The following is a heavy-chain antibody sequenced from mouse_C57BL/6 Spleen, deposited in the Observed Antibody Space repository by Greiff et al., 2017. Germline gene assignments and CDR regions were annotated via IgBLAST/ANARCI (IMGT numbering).Heavy chain of an antibody. CDR2: INPYNGDT. CDR3: ARFTTAQAPYAMDY. CDR1: GYSFTGYF. V-gene: IGHV1-20*01. D-gene: IGHD3-2*02. Sequence: EVKLQESGPELVKPGDSVKISCKASGYSFTGYFMNWVMQSHGKSLEWIGRINPYNGDTFYNQKFKGKATLTVDKSSSTAHMELRSLTSEDSAVYYCARFTTAQAPYAMDYWGQGTSVTVSS. J-gene: IGHJ4*01.